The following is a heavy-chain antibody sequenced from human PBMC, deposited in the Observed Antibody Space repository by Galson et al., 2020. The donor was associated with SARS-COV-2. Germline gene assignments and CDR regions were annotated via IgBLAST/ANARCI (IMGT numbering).Heavy chain of an antibody. CDR2: ISAYNGNT. J-gene: IGHJ5*02. V-gene: IGHV1-18*01. Sequence: ASVKVSCKASGYTFTSYGISWVRQAPGQGLEWMGWISAYNGNTNYAQKLQGRVTMTTDTSTSTAYMELRSLRSDDTAVYYCARDTGSGWYGSSGNWFDPWGQGTLVTVSS. CDR1: GYTFTSYG. CDR3: ARDTGSGWYGSSGNWFDP. D-gene: IGHD6-19*01.